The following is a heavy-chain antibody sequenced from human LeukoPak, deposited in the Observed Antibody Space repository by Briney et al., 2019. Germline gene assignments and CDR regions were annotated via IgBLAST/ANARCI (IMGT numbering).Heavy chain of an antibody. J-gene: IGHJ4*02. Sequence: GRSLRLSCAASGFTFSSYAMHWVRQAPGKGLEWVAVISYDGSNKYYADSVKGRFTISRDNSKNTLYLQMNSLRAEDTAVYYCARVPRGGSCTDYWGQGTLVTVSS. CDR1: GFTFSSYA. V-gene: IGHV3-30-3*01. D-gene: IGHD2-15*01. CDR2: ISYDGSNK. CDR3: ARVPRGGSCTDY.